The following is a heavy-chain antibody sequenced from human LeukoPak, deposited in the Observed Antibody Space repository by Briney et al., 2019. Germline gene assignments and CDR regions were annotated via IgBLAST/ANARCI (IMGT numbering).Heavy chain of an antibody. CDR2: INGTSSET. D-gene: IGHD5-12*01. CDR3: AKDYGPDIVGTIGDY. J-gene: IGHJ4*02. Sequence: PGGSLRLSCAASGFIFNNFAMSWVRRAPGKGPEWVSSINGTSSETWHADSVKGRFTISRDNFRNTLYLQMNSLRADDTAIYYCAKDYGPDIVGTIGDYWGQGTLVTVSS. CDR1: GFIFNNFA. V-gene: IGHV3-23*01.